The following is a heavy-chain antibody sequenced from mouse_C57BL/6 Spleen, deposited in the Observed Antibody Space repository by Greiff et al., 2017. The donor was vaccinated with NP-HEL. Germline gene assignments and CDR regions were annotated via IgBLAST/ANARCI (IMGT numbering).Heavy chain of an antibody. D-gene: IGHD1-1*02. CDR1: GYTFTSYW. CDR2: IDPSDSYT. CDR3: ARKELRWSWFAY. J-gene: IGHJ3*01. V-gene: IGHV1-69*01. Sequence: QVQLKQPGAELVMPGASVKLSCKASGYTFTSYWMHWVKQRPGQGLEWIGEIDPSDSYTNYNQKFKGKSTLTVDKSSSTAYMQLSSLTSEDSAVYYCARKELRWSWFAYWGQGTLVTVSA.